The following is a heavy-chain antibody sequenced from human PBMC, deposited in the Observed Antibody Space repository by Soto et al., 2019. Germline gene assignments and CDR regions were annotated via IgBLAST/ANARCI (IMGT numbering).Heavy chain of an antibody. D-gene: IGHD6-13*01. CDR1: GFTFSSYW. J-gene: IGHJ6*02. V-gene: IGHV3-7*01. CDR3: ARVYLEGSSWYFPYYYGMDV. Sequence: QPGGSLRLSCAASGFTFSSYWMSWVRQAPGKGLEWVANIKQDGSEKYYVDSVKGRFTISRDNAKNSLYLQMNSLRAEDTAVYYCARVYLEGSSWYFPYYYGMDVWGQGTTVTVSS. CDR2: IKQDGSEK.